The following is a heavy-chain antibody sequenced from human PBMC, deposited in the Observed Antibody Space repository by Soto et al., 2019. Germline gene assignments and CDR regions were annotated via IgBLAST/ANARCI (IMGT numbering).Heavy chain of an antibody. Sequence: HVQLVQSGAEVKRPGSSVKVSCKASGDTFNFYSINWVRQAHGLGLEWMGRVNPIVSMSNYAQKFQGRVTMTADKSTSTAYMELSSLRYEDTAIYYCASSYGSGYRAFDYWGQGALVTVSS. CDR2: VNPIVSMS. CDR3: ASSYGSGYRAFDY. V-gene: IGHV1-69*02. D-gene: IGHD3-10*01. CDR1: GDTFNFYS. J-gene: IGHJ4*02.